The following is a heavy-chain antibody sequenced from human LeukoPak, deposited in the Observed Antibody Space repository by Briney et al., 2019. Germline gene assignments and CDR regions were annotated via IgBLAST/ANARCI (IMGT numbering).Heavy chain of an antibody. CDR2: IDPSDSDI. V-gene: IGHV5-51*01. CDR3: ARQTAMGRSGDY. D-gene: IGHD7-27*01. J-gene: IGHJ4*02. Sequence: GESLQISCKASGYSFTSYWIGWVRPVPGKGLEWMGIIDPSDSDIRYTPSFQGQVTISADKSLSTAYLQWNSLKASDTAIYYCARQTAMGRSGDYWGQGTLVTVSS. CDR1: GYSFTSYW.